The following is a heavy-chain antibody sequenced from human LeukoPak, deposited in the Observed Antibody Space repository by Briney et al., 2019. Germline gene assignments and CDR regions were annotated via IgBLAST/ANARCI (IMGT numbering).Heavy chain of an antibody. CDR3: ARDDALGYCSSTSCSAPDY. J-gene: IGHJ4*02. V-gene: IGHV3-30*03. CDR1: GFTFDYYG. CDR2: ISYDGSNK. D-gene: IGHD2-2*01. Sequence: PGRSLRLSCAASGFTFDYYGIHWVRQAPGKGLEWVAVISYDGSNKYYADSVKGRFTISRDNSKNTLYLQMNSLRAEDTAVYYCARDDALGYCSSTSCSAPDYWGQGTLVTVSS.